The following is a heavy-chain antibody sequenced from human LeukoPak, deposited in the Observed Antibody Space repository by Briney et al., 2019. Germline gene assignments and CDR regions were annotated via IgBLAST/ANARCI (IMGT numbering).Heavy chain of an antibody. CDR1: GFTFNTYW. D-gene: IGHD3-22*01. V-gene: IGHV3-74*01. Sequence: GGSLRLSCAASGFTFNTYWMHWVRQAPGKGLVWVSRIDSDGSSTNYADSVKGRFTISRDNAKNTLYLQMNSLRAEDTAVYYCARGAAYYYDSSGYLPGRVYWGQGTLVTVSS. CDR3: ARGAAYYYDSSGYLPGRVY. J-gene: IGHJ4*02. CDR2: IDSDGSST.